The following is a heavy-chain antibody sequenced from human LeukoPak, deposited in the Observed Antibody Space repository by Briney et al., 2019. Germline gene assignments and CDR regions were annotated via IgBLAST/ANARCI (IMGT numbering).Heavy chain of an antibody. D-gene: IGHD4-23*01. J-gene: IGHJ6*03. CDR2: IYYSGST. CDR3: ARGLYGGGAYYYYYMDV. CDR1: GGSISSGDYY. Sequence: PSETLSLTCTVSGGSISSGDYYWSWIRQPPGKGLEWIGYIYYSGSTYYNPSLKSRVTISVDTSKNQFSLKLSSVTAADTAVYYCARGLYGGGAYYYYYMDVWGKGTTVTVSS. V-gene: IGHV4-30-4*08.